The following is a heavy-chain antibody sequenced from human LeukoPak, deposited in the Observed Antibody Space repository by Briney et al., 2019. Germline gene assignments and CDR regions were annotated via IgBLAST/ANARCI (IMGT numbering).Heavy chain of an antibody. V-gene: IGHV3-20*04. D-gene: IGHD6-19*01. CDR1: GFTFDNYG. J-gene: IGHJ4*02. CDR3: AKDISAVAGFFDY. CDR2: IHWNGGRT. Sequence: GGSLRLSCAASGFTFDNYGINWVRQAPGKGLEWVSRIHWNGGRTGYADSVKGRFTISRDNAKNSLYLQMNSLRAEDTALYYCAKDISAVAGFFDYWGQGTLVTVSS.